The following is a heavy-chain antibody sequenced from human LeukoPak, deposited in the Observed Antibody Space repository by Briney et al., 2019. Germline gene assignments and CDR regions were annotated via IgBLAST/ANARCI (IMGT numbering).Heavy chain of an antibody. CDR1: GFTFSSYG. V-gene: IGHV3-23*01. CDR2: VSGSGGTT. Sequence: GGSLRLSCAASGFTFSSYGMSWARQAPGKGLEWVSVVSGSGGTTYYADSVKGRFTISRDNSKNTLYLQMNRLRAEDTAVYYCARPRGCGSSRCNNFDYWGQGTLVTVSS. D-gene: IGHD2-2*01. CDR3: ARPRGCGSSRCNNFDY. J-gene: IGHJ4*02.